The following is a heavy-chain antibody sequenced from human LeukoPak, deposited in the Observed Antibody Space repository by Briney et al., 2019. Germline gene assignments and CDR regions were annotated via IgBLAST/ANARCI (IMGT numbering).Heavy chain of an antibody. CDR3: AKDRPNYHESNGHYYRRDGDY. V-gene: IGHV3-23*01. D-gene: IGHD3-22*01. Sequence: GGSLRLSCAASGFTFSSYAMSWVRQAPGKGLEWVSSINSSGDSTFYADSVKDRFTISRDNSKNTLYLQMSRLRAEDTAVYYCAKDRPNYHESNGHYYRRDGDYWGQGTLVTVSS. CDR1: GFTFSSYA. CDR2: INSSGDST. J-gene: IGHJ4*02.